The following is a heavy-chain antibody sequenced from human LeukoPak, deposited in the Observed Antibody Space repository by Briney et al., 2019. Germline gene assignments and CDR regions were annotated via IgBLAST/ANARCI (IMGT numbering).Heavy chain of an antibody. CDR3: AREVGATHYYYYYYMDV. CDR1: GFTFSSYA. Sequence: GGSLRLSCAASGFTFSSYAMSWVRQAPGKGLEWVSTINGIGGSTYYADSVKGRFTISRDNSKNTLYLQMSSLRAEDTAVYYCAREVGATHYYYYYYMDVWGKGTTVTVSS. D-gene: IGHD1-26*01. CDR2: INGIGGST. J-gene: IGHJ6*03. V-gene: IGHV3-23*01.